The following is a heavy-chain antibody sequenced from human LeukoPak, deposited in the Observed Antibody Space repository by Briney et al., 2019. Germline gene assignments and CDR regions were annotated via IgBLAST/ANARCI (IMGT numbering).Heavy chain of an antibody. CDR3: ARDREEVTAIPSLLDY. V-gene: IGHV1-46*01. J-gene: IGHJ4*02. D-gene: IGHD2-21*02. CDR1: GYTFTSYY. Sequence: ASVKVSCKASGYTFTSYYMHWVRQAPGQGLEWMGIINPSGGSTSYAQKFQGRVTMTRDTSTSTVYMELSSLRSEDTAVYYCARDREEVTAIPSLLDYWGQGTLVTVSS. CDR2: INPSGGST.